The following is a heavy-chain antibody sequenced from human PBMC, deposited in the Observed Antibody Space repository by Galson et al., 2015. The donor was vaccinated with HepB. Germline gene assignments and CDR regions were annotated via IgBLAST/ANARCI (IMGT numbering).Heavy chain of an antibody. D-gene: IGHD1-14*01. V-gene: IGHV3-7*03. CDR1: GFTFSGKW. Sequence: SLRLSCAASGFTFSGKWMSWVRQAPGKGLEWVANIKQDGSEKYYADSVKGRFTISRDNAKNSLYLQMSSLRVEDTAVYYCARKYYFDYWGQGTLVTVSP. J-gene: IGHJ4*02. CDR2: IKQDGSEK. CDR3: ARKYYFDY.